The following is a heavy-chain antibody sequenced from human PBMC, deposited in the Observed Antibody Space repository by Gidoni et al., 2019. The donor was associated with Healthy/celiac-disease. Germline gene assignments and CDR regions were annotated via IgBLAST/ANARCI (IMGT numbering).Heavy chain of an antibody. J-gene: IGHJ3*02. CDR1: GYTFTGYY. V-gene: IGHV1-2*02. CDR2: INPNSGGT. Sequence: QVQLVQSGAEVKKPGASVKVSCKASGYTFTGYYMHWVRQAPGQGLEWMGWINPNSGGTNYAQKFQGRVTMTRDTSISTAYMELSRLRSDDTAVYYCARDSGQLLWFGELPRQDAFDIWGQGTMVTVSS. CDR3: ARDSGQLLWFGELPRQDAFDI. D-gene: IGHD3-10*01.